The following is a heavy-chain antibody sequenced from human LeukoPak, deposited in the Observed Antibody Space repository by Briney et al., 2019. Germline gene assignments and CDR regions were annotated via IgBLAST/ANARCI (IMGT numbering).Heavy chain of an antibody. V-gene: IGHV4-39*07. D-gene: IGHD3-10*01. Sequence: SETLSLTCTVSGGSISSSSYYWGWIRQPPGKGLEWIGSIYYSGSTYYNPSLKSRVTISVDTSKNQFSLKLSSATAADTAVYYCARVIMGKFDYWGQGTLVTVSS. CDR3: ARVIMGKFDY. J-gene: IGHJ4*02. CDR1: GGSISSSSYY. CDR2: IYYSGST.